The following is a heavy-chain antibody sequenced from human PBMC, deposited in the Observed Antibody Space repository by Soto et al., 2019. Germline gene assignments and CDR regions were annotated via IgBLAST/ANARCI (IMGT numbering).Heavy chain of an antibody. CDR2: IYYSGST. V-gene: IGHV4-59*08. Sequence: SETLSLTCTVSGGSISSYYWSWIRQPPGKGLEWIGYIYYSGSTNYNPSLKSRVTISVDTSKNQFPLKLSSVTAADTAVYYCARNHDSWGKGTLVTVAS. J-gene: IGHJ4*02. CDR3: ARNHDS. CDR1: GGSISSYY.